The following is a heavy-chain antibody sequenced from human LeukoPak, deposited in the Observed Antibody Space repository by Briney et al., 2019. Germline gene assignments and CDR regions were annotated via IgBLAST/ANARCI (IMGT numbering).Heavy chain of an antibody. D-gene: IGHD5-24*01. CDR3: ARDRYGDGFAHLDY. CDR2: INPNTGVT. CDR1: GYTFTGYY. Sequence: ASVKVSCKASGYTFTGYYMHWVRQAPGQGLEWMGWINPNTGVTNYAQKFQGRVTLTRDTSIITAYMELTRLRSDDTAVYYCARDRYGDGFAHLDYWGQGALVTVSS. J-gene: IGHJ4*02. V-gene: IGHV1-2*02.